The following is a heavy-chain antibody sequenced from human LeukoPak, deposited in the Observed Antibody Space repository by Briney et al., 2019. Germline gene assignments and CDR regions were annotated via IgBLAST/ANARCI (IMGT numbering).Heavy chain of an antibody. V-gene: IGHV3-48*04. CDR3: ARVPIDLSSGWSHFDY. D-gene: IGHD6-19*01. Sequence: GGSLRLSCAVSGSDFSSHNFHWVRQAPGKGLEWVSFISRNSRTTYYADSVKGRFTISRDDAKNLVYLQMNSLGAEDTAVYYCARVPIDLSSGWSHFDYWGQGTLVTVSS. CDR2: ISRNSRTT. CDR1: GSDFSSHN. J-gene: IGHJ4*02.